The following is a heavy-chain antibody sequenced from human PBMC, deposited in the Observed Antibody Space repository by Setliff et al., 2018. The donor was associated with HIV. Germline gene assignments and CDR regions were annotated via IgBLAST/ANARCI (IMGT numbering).Heavy chain of an antibody. CDR2: IKEDGSET. CDR1: GFTFSNFW. D-gene: IGHD1-26*01. J-gene: IGHJ4*02. Sequence: GGSLRLSCATSGFTFSNFWMTWVRQAPGKGLEWVANIKEDGSETFYVDSVKGRFTMSRDNAKNLVYLEMNSLKVEDTAVYYCARDATRGGAFDYWGQGTLVTVSS. V-gene: IGHV3-7*01. CDR3: ARDATRGGAFDY.